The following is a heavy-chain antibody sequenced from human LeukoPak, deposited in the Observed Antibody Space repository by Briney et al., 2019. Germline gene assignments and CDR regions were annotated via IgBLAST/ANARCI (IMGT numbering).Heavy chain of an antibody. D-gene: IGHD3-9*01. CDR1: GYTFTGYY. V-gene: IGHV1-2*02. CDR2: INPNSGGT. CDR3: ARDQSPIIANLLRYFDWSDAFDI. Sequence: GASVKVSCKASGYTFTGYYMHWVRQAPGQGLEWMGWINPNSGGTNYAQKFQGRVTMTRDTSISTAYMELSRLRSDDTAVYYCARDQSPIIANLLRYFDWSDAFDIWGQGTMVTVSS. J-gene: IGHJ3*02.